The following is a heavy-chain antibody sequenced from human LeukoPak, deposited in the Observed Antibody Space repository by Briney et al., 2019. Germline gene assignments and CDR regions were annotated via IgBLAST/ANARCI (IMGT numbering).Heavy chain of an antibody. CDR1: GGSFSGYY. V-gene: IGHV4-34*01. Sequence: SETLSLTSAVYGGSFSGYYWSWIRQPPGKGLEWIGEINHSGSTNYNPSLKSRVTISVDTSKNQFSLKLSSVTAADTAVYYCARRLLHGLWGWGQGTLVTVSS. D-gene: IGHD7-27*01. J-gene: IGHJ4*02. CDR2: INHSGST. CDR3: ARRLLHGLWG.